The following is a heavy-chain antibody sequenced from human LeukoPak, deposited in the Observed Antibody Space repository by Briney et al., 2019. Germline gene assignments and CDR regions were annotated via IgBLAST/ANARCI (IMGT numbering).Heavy chain of an antibody. CDR3: AKDGVVLMGAILTGPDY. CDR2: IRYDGSNK. D-gene: IGHD3-9*01. J-gene: IGHJ4*02. CDR1: GFTFSSYG. V-gene: IGHV3-30*02. Sequence: GGSLRLSCAASGFTFSSYGMHWVRQAPGKGLEWVAFIRYDGSNKYYADSVKGRFTISRDNSKNTLYLQMNSPRAEDTAVYYCAKDGVVLMGAILTGPDYWGQGTLVTVSS.